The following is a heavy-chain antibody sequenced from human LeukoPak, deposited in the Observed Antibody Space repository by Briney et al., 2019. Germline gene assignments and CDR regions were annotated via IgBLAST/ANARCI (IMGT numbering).Heavy chain of an antibody. CDR1: GFTFSSYW. J-gene: IGHJ4*02. CDR2: IDTDGSST. D-gene: IGHD3-10*01. Sequence: PGGSLRLSCAASGFTFSSYWMHWVRRAPGKGLVWVSRIDTDGSSTSYADSVKGRFTVSRDNAKNTLYLQMNSLRAEDTAVYYCARVGGSSDFDYWGQGTLVTVSS. V-gene: IGHV3-74*01. CDR3: ARVGGSSDFDY.